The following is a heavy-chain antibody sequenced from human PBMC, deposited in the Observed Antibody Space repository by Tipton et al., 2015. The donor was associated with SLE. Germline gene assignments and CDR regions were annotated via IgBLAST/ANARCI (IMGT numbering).Heavy chain of an antibody. J-gene: IGHJ4*02. D-gene: IGHD1-26*01. Sequence: GSLRLSCAASGFTFSSYAMTWVRQAPGKGLAWVSVISGSGGSTLYAGSVRGRFTISRDNSKNTLSLQMNSRRAEDTAVYYCAKRGYEIVGGTRLEYWGQGTLVTVSS. CDR1: GFTFSSYA. V-gene: IGHV3-23*01. CDR2: ISGSGGST. CDR3: AKRGYEIVGGTRLEY.